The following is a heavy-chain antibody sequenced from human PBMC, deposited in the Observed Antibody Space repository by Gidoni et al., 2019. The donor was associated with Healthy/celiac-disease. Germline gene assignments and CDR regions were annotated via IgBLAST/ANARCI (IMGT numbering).Heavy chain of an antibody. CDR3: ARIFYDYVWGSYRSYYMDV. CDR1: GGSISSRRYD. Sequence: QLQLQESGPGLVKPSETLSLTCTVSGGSISSRRYDWGWIRQPPGKGLEWIGSIYCSGSTYYNPSLKSRVTISVDTAKNQCSLKLSSVTAADTAVYYCARIFYDYVWGSYRSYYMDVWGKGTTVTVSS. V-gene: IGHV4-39*01. J-gene: IGHJ6*03. CDR2: IYCSGST. D-gene: IGHD3-16*02.